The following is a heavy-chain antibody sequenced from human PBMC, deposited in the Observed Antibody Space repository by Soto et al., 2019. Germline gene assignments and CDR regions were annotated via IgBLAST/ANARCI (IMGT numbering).Heavy chain of an antibody. CDR2: ISGSGGST. Sequence: GGSLRLSCAASGFTFSSYAMSWVRQAPGKGLEWVSAISGSGGSTYYADSVKGRFTISRDNSANTLYLQMDSLRADDTAVYFCAKFRYYDSSGYYPYDDFDIWGQGTMVTVSS. CDR1: GFTFSSYA. CDR3: AKFRYYDSSGYYPYDDFDI. J-gene: IGHJ3*02. D-gene: IGHD3-22*01. V-gene: IGHV3-23*01.